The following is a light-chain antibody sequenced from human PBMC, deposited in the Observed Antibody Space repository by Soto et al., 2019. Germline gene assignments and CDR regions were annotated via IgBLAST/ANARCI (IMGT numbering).Light chain of an antibody. CDR2: AAS. J-gene: IGKJ1*01. CDR1: QSVSSNY. Sequence: EFVLTQSPGTLSFSPGERSTLSCRSSQSVSSNYLAWYQQKPGQAPRLLIYAASSRATGIPDRFSGSGSGTDFTLTISRLEPEDFAVYYCQQYGSSPRTFGQGTKVDIK. V-gene: IGKV3-20*01. CDR3: QQYGSSPRT.